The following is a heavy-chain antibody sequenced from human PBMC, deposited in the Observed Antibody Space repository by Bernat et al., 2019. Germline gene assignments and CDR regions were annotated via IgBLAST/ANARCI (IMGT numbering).Heavy chain of an antibody. V-gene: IGHV5-51*01. CDR1: GYSFTSYW. D-gene: IGHD1-1*01. J-gene: IGHJ3*02. Sequence: EVQLVQSGAEVKKPGESLKISCKGSGYSFTSYWIGWVRQMSGKGLEWMGIIYPGDSGTRYSPSFQGQVTISADKSITTAYPQWSSLKASDTAMYYCPRVSGTTNDAFDIWGQGTMVTVSS. CDR3: PRVSGTTNDAFDI. CDR2: IYPGDSGT.